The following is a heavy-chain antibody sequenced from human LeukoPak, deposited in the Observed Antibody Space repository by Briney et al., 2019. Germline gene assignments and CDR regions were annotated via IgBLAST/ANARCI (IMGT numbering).Heavy chain of an antibody. CDR3: ARVGYDILTGYHNAFDI. J-gene: IGHJ3*02. CDR1: GYTFTGYY. D-gene: IGHD3-9*01. CDR2: INPSSGST. Sequence: GASVKVSCKASGYTFTGYYMHWVRQAPGQGLEWMGMINPSSGSTNYAQKFQGRVTMTRDTSISTAYMELSRLRADDTAVYYCARVGYDILTGYHNAFDIWAKGTMVTVSS. V-gene: IGHV1-2*02.